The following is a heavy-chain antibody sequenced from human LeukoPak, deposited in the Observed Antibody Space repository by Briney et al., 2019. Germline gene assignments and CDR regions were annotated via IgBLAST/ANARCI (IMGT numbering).Heavy chain of an antibody. CDR1: GFTFSSYA. CDR3: AKTGGSYYGFDY. Sequence: GGSLRLSCAASGFTFSSYAMSWVRQAPGKGLEWVSAISGSGGGTYYADSVKGRFTISRDNSKNTLYLQMNSLRAEDTAVYYCAKTGGSYYGFDYWGQGTLVTVSS. V-gene: IGHV3-23*01. CDR2: ISGSGGGT. D-gene: IGHD1-26*01. J-gene: IGHJ4*02.